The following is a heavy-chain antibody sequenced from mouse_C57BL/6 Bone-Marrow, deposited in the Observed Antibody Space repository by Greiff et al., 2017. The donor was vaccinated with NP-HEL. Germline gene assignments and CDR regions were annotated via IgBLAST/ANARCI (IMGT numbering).Heavy chain of an antibody. CDR1: GFSLTSYG. V-gene: IGHV2-2*01. CDR3: ARGITTVVATDAMDY. D-gene: IGHD1-1*01. Sequence: VMLVESGPGLVQPSQSLSITCTVSGFSLTSYGVHWVRQSPGKGLEWLGVIWSGGSTDYNAAFISRLSISKDNSKSQVFFKMNSLQADDTAIYYCARGITTVVATDAMDYWGQGTSVTVSS. CDR2: IWSGGST. J-gene: IGHJ4*01.